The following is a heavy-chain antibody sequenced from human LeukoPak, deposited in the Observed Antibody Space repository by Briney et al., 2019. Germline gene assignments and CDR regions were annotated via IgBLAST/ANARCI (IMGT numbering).Heavy chain of an antibody. V-gene: IGHV3-7*01. CDR2: IKQDGSEK. CDR3: ARSYYDFWSPGWFDP. J-gene: IGHJ5*02. Sequence: GGSLRLSCAASGFTFSSYWMSWVRQAPGKGLEWVANIKQDGSEKYYVDSVKGRFTISRGNAKNSLYLQMNSLRAEDTAVYYCARSYYDFWSPGWFDPWGQGTLVTVSS. D-gene: IGHD3-3*01. CDR1: GFTFSSYW.